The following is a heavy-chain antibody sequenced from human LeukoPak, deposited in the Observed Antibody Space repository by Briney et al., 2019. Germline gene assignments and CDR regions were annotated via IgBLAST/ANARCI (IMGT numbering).Heavy chain of an antibody. Sequence: GESLKISCKGSGYSFTSYWIGWVRQMPGKGLEWMGIIYPGDSDTRYSPSFQGQVTISADQSISTAYLQWSSLKASDTAMYYCARLGCSSTSCYSNGYYFDYWGQGTLVTVSS. V-gene: IGHV5-51*01. J-gene: IGHJ4*02. CDR2: IYPGDSDT. D-gene: IGHD2-2*01. CDR3: ARLGCSSTSCYSNGYYFDY. CDR1: GYSFTSYW.